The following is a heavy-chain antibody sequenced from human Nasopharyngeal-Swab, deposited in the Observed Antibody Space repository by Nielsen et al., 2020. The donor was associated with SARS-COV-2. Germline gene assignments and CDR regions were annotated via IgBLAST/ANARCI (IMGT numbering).Heavy chain of an antibody. CDR1: GFTLSSYT. CDR2: VLYDGTTK. V-gene: IGHV3-30-3*01. J-gene: IGHJ4*02. Sequence: GESLKISCAASGFTLSSYTMHWVRQAPGKGLEWAAVVLYDGTTKYYADSVKGRFTISRDASENTLYLQMNSLRPEDTAVYYCAREADSHDFWGQGTLVTVSS. CDR3: AREADSHDF.